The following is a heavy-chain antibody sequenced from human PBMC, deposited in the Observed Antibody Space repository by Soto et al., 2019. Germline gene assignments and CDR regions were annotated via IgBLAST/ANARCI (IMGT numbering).Heavy chain of an antibody. CDR2: IYHSGST. CDR3: ARVRELDYYYYGMDV. D-gene: IGHD1-26*01. CDR1: GGSISSSNW. J-gene: IGHJ6*02. Sequence: QVQLQESGPGLVKPSGTLSLTCAVSGGSISSSNWWSWVRQPPGKGLEWIGEIYHSGSTNYNPSLKIRFTIXXDXSXXQFSLKVSSVTAAARAVYYWARVRELDYYYYGMDVWGQGTMVTVSS. V-gene: IGHV4-4*02.